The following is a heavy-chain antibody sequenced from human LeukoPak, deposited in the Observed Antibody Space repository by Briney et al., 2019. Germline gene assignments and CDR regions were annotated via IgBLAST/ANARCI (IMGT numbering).Heavy chain of an antibody. V-gene: IGHV3-23*01. D-gene: IGHD3-16*02. J-gene: IGHJ4*02. CDR2: ISGSGGNT. Sequence: GSLRLSCAASGFTFSSYAMSWVRQAPGKGLEWVSAISGSGGNTYYADSVKGRFTMSRDNSKNTPYLQMNSLRAEDTAVYFCAKTVSGSHSYQGGDYWGQGTLVTVST. CDR1: GFTFSSYA. CDR3: AKTVSGSHSYQGGDY.